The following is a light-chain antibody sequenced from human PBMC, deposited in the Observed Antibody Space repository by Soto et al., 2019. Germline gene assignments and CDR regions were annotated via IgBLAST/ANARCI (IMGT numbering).Light chain of an antibody. CDR2: DVS. CDR3: CSYAGSYILI. V-gene: IGLV2-11*01. Sequence: QSALTQPRSVYGSPGQSVTISCTGTSSDVGGYNYVSWYQQHPGKVPKLMIFDVSKRPSGVPDRFSGSKSGNTASLTISGLQAEDEADYHCCSYAGSYILIFGGGTKVTVL. J-gene: IGLJ2*01. CDR1: SSDVGGYNY.